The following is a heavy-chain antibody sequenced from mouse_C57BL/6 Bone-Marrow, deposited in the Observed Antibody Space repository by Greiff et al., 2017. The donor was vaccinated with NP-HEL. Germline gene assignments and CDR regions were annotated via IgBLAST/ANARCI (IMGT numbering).Heavy chain of an antibody. V-gene: IGHV1-54*01. CDR3: ARKDYGSRNDAMDY. Sequence: QVQLQQSGAELVRPGTSVKVSCKASGYAFTNYLIEWVKQRPGQGLEWIGVINPGSGGTNYNEKFKGKATLTADKSSSTAYMQLSSLTSEDSAVYVCARKDYGSRNDAMDYWGQGTSVTVSS. J-gene: IGHJ4*01. D-gene: IGHD1-1*01. CDR2: INPGSGGT. CDR1: GYAFTNYL.